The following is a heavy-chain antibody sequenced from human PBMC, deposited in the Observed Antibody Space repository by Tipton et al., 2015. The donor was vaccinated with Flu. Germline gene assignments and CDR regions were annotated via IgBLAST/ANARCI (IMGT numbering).Heavy chain of an antibody. V-gene: IGHV3-21*04. D-gene: IGHD3-3*01. J-gene: IGHJ3*01. CDR3: AKDILRWAFDF. Sequence: SLRLSCAASGFTFSSYSMNWVRQAPGKGLEWVSSISSSSSYIYYADSVKGRFTISRDNSKNTLYLQMNSLRAEDTAVYYCAKDILRWAFDFWGQGTMVTVSS. CDR1: GFTFSSYS. CDR2: ISSSSSYI.